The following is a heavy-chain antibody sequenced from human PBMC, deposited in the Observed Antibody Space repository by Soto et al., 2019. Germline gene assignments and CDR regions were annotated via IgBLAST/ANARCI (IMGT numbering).Heavy chain of an antibody. V-gene: IGHV1-69*01. CDR2: IIPIFGTA. CDR1: GGTFSSYA. D-gene: IGHD4-17*01. J-gene: IGHJ4*02. Sequence: QVQLVQSGAEVKKPGSSVKVSCKASGGTFSSYAISWVRQAPGQGLEWMGGIIPIFGTANYAQKFQGRVTITAEDSMRTAYMELSSLRSEDTAVYYCASDYGDYGFDYWGQGTLVTVSS. CDR3: ASDYGDYGFDY.